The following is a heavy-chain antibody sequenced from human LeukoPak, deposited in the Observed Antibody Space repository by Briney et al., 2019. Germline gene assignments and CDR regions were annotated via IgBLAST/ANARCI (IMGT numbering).Heavy chain of an antibody. D-gene: IGHD6-19*01. CDR1: GGSFSGCY. CDR3: ATEDSSGWGYYYYGMDV. J-gene: IGHJ6*02. V-gene: IGHV4-34*01. Sequence: SETLSLTCAVYGGSFSGCYWSWIRQPPGKGLEWIGEINHSGSTNYNPSLKSRVTISVDTSKNQFSLKLSSVTAADTAVYYCATEDSSGWGYYYYGMDVWGQGTTVTVSS. CDR2: INHSGST.